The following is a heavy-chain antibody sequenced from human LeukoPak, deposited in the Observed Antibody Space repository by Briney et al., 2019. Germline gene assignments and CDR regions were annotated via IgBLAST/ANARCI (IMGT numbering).Heavy chain of an antibody. CDR2: ISSSGSII. V-gene: IGHV3-48*03. J-gene: IGHJ5*02. CDR3: ARVGSSGNWFDP. D-gene: IGHD1-26*01. CDR1: GFTFSSYE. Sequence: PGGSLRLSCAASGFTFSSYEMNWVRQAPGKGLEWVSYISSSGSIIYYADSVKGRFTISRDNAKNSLYLQMNSLRAEDTAVYYCARVGSSGNWFDPWGQGTLVTVSS.